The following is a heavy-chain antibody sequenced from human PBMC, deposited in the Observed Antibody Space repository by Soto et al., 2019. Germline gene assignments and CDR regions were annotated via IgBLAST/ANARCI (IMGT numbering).Heavy chain of an antibody. D-gene: IGHD3-3*01. V-gene: IGHV1-3*01. Sequence: ASVKVSCKASGYTFTSYAMHWVRQAPGQRLEWMGWINAGNGNTKYSQKFQGRVTITRDTSASTAYMELGSLRSEDTAVYYCARVGDFWSGYWEYYFDYWGQGTLVTVSS. CDR1: GYTFTSYA. J-gene: IGHJ4*02. CDR2: INAGNGNT. CDR3: ARVGDFWSGYWEYYFDY.